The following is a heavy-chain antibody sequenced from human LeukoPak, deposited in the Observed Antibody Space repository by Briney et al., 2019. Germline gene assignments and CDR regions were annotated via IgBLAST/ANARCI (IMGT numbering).Heavy chain of an antibody. J-gene: IGHJ4*02. CDR2: INPSGGST. CDR1: GYTFTSYY. V-gene: IGHV1-46*01. Sequence: ASVKVSCKASGYTFTSYYMHWVRQAPGQGLEWMGIINPSGGSTSYAQKFQGRVTMTRDMSTSTVYMELSSLRSEDTAVYYCARDFDSSGCLIGFFDYWGQGTLVTVSS. D-gene: IGHD3-22*01. CDR3: ARDFDSSGCLIGFFDY.